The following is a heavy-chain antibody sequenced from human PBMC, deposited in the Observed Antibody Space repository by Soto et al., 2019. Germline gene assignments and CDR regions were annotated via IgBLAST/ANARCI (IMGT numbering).Heavy chain of an antibody. CDR2: ISAYNGNT. Sequence: ASVKVSCKASGYTFTSYGISWVRQAPGQGLEWMGWISAYNGNTNYAQKLQGRVTMTTDTSTSTAYMELRSLRSDDTAVYYCARDLQWFGELLSSYHYYGMDVWGQGTTVTVSS. J-gene: IGHJ6*02. CDR1: GYTFTSYG. D-gene: IGHD3-10*01. V-gene: IGHV1-18*01. CDR3: ARDLQWFGELLSSYHYYGMDV.